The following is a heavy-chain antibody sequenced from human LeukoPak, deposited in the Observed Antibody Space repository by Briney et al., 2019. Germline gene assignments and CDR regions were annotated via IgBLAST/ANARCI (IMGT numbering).Heavy chain of an antibody. CDR3: ARGGHYYDSSGYYHY. CDR1: GYSFTSYG. J-gene: IGHJ4*02. CDR2: ISAYNVNT. D-gene: IGHD3-22*01. V-gene: IGHV1-18*01. Sequence: ASVRVSCKASGYSFTSYGITWERQAPGQGLEWMGWISAYNVNTDYAQKFQGRVTMTTDTSTSTAYMELRSLRSDDTAVYYCARGGHYYDSSGYYHYWGQGTLVTVSS.